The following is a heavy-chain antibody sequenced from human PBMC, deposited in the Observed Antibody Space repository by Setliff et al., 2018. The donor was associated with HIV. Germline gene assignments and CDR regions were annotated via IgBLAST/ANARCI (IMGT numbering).Heavy chain of an antibody. CDR1: GGSFSDYY. Sequence: NPSETLSLTCAVYGGSFSDYYWSWIRQPPGKELEWIGEINHSGSTNYNPSLKSRVTVSVDTSKNQFSLKLSSVTAADTAVYYCAKLTPFHYWGQGTLVTVSS. CDR3: AKLTPFHY. D-gene: IGHD7-27*01. V-gene: IGHV4-34*01. CDR2: INHSGST. J-gene: IGHJ4*02.